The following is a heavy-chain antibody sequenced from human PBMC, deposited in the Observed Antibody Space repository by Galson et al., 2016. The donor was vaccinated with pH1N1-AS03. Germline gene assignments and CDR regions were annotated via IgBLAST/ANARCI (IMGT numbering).Heavy chain of an antibody. Sequence: SLRLSCATSGFDFSRSPMHWVRQAPGKGLEWVSVISFESSNKRYADSVEGRLVISRDNSNNMVYLQMNSLRSEDTAVYYCARGRVFDDSYYGLDVWSQGNTVIVSS. CDR1: GFDFSRSP. CDR2: ISFESSNK. J-gene: IGHJ6*02. V-gene: IGHV3-30*09. D-gene: IGHD3-10*02. CDR3: ARGRVFDDSYYGLDV.